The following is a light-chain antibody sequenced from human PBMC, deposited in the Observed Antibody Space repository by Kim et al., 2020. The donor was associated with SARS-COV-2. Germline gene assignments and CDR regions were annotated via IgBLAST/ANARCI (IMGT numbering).Light chain of an antibody. CDR2: AAS. V-gene: IGKV1-27*01. J-gene: IGKJ1*01. Sequence: ASVGDRVTITCRASQGISNYLVWYQQKPGKVPKVLIYAASALQSGVPSRFSGSGSGTDFTLTISSLQPEDAATYYCQNYNGFPWKLGQGTKVDIK. CDR1: QGISNY. CDR3: QNYNGFPWK.